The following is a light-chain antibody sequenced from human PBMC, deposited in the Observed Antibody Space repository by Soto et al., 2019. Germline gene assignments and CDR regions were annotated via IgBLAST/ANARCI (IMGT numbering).Light chain of an antibody. Sequence: DIQMTQSPSTLSASVGDRVTITCRASQSISSGLAWYQQKPGKAPKLLIYDASSLESGVPSRFSGSGSGTEFTLSISSLQPDDFATYYCQQHNSVPPAFGPGTKVEIQ. CDR2: DAS. CDR1: QSISSG. CDR3: QQHNSVPPA. V-gene: IGKV1-5*01. J-gene: IGKJ1*01.